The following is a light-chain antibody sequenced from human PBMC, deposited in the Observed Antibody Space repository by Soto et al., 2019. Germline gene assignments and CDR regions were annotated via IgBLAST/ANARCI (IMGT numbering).Light chain of an antibody. CDR1: QSVSSY. V-gene: IGKV3-20*01. CDR2: GAS. J-gene: IGKJ1*01. Sequence: VFLTQSPVTLSLSPAERDTLSCMASQSVSSYLAWYQQKPGQATRLLIYGASSRATGIPARFSGSGSGTDFTLTISTLEPEDFAVYYCQQYGSPPRQFCLGTKAAIK. CDR3: QQYGSPPRQ.